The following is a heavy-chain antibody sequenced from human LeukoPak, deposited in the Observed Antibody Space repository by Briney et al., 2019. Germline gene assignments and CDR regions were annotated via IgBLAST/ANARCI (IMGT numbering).Heavy chain of an antibody. CDR3: AKEVSTLFDY. CDR2: ISAYTGNT. CDR1: GYTFTSYG. Sequence: ASVKVSCKASGYTFTSYGISWVRQAPGEGLEWMGWISAYTGNTNYAQKLQGRVTMTTDTSTSTAYMELRSLRSDDTAVYYCAKEVSTLFDYWGQGTLVTVSS. V-gene: IGHV1-18*01. D-gene: IGHD5/OR15-5a*01. J-gene: IGHJ4*02.